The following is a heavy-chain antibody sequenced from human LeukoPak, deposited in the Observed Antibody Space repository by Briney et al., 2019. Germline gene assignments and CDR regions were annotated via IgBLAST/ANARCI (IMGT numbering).Heavy chain of an antibody. CDR3: ARDRYYYDSSGYMWFDP. V-gene: IGHV4-59*12. CDR1: GGSISNYY. Sequence: PSETLSLTCSVSGGSISNYYWSWIRQSPGKGPEWIGYIYNSGSTNYNPSLKSRVTISLDTSKKQFSLKLSSVTAADTAVYYCARDRYYYDSSGYMWFDPWGQGTLVTVSS. CDR2: IYNSGST. J-gene: IGHJ5*02. D-gene: IGHD3-22*01.